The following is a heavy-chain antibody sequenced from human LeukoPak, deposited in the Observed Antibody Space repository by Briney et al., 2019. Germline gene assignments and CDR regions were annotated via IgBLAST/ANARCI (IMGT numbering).Heavy chain of an antibody. CDR2: ISSSSSSYI. V-gene: IGHV3-21*01. Sequence: PGGSLRLSCAAPGFTFSSYSMNWVRQAPGKGLEWVSSISSSSSSYIYYADSVKGRFTISRDNSKNTLYLQMNSLRAEDTAVYYCATSGYSSSWYFGWGQGTLVTVSS. D-gene: IGHD6-13*01. CDR1: GFTFSSYS. J-gene: IGHJ4*02. CDR3: ATSGYSSSWYFG.